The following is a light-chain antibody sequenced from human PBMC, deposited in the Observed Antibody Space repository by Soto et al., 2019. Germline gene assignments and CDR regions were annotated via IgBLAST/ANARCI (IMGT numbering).Light chain of an antibody. CDR3: QSYDSRLSGYV. CDR2: ADT. Sequence: QSVLTQPPSVSGAPGQRITISCTGSSSNIGAGYDVHWYRQLPGTAPKLLIFADTKRPSGVPDRFSGSKSGTSASLAITGLQAEDEADYYCQSYDSRLSGYVFGTGTKLTVL. J-gene: IGLJ1*01. CDR1: SSNIGAGYD. V-gene: IGLV1-40*01.